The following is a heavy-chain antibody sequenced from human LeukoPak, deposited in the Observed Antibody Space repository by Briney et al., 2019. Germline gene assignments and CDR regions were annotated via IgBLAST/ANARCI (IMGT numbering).Heavy chain of an antibody. CDR2: IYYSGST. D-gene: IGHD3-10*01. CDR1: GGSISSYY. CDR3: ARALWFGELDQDYFDY. Sequence: SETLSLTCTVSGGSISSYYWSWIRQPPGKGLEWIGYIYYSGSTNYKPSLKSRVTISVDTSKNQFSLKLSSVTAADTAVYYCARALWFGELDQDYFDYWGQGTLVTVSS. J-gene: IGHJ4*02. V-gene: IGHV4-59*12.